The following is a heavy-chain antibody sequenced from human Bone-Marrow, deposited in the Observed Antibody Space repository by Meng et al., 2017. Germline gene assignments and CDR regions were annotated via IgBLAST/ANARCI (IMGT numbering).Heavy chain of an antibody. Sequence: QVQLQQSCAGMLKPSETLSLTGVVSGGSFSDYYWSWIRQPPGKGLEWIGEINHSGSTNYNPSLEGRATISVDTSQNNLSLRLSSVTAADSAVYYCARGPTTMAHDFDYWGQGTLVTVSS. CDR3: ARGPTTMAHDFDY. V-gene: IGHV4-34*01. D-gene: IGHD4-11*01. CDR1: GGSFSDYY. J-gene: IGHJ4*02. CDR2: INHSGST.